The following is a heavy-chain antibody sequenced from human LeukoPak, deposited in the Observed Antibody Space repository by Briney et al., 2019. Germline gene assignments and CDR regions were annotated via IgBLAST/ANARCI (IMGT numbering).Heavy chain of an antibody. D-gene: IGHD3-10*01. CDR2: IYSGGST. CDR1: GFTFDDYG. Sequence: GGSLRLSCAASGFTFDDYGMSWVRQAPGKGLEWVSVIYSGGSTYYADSVKGRFTISSDNPKNTLYLQMNSLRAEDTAVYYCARYSGSGSYDYWGQGTLVTVSS. CDR3: ARYSGSGSYDY. V-gene: IGHV3-53*01. J-gene: IGHJ4*02.